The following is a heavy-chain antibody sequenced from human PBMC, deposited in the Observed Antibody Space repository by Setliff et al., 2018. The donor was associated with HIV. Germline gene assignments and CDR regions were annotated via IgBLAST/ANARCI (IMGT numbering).Heavy chain of an antibody. J-gene: IGHJ3*02. D-gene: IGHD3-22*01. CDR2: IYPGESDT. V-gene: IGHV5-51*01. CDR1: GYSFSSYW. Sequence: GESLNTHCQGSGYSFSSYWLGWVRQMPGKGLEWMGIIYPGESDTRYSPSFQGQVTISAEKSISTAYLQWRSLKASDTAMYYCARRPSGYFAFDIWGQGTMVTVSS. CDR3: ARRPSGYFAFDI.